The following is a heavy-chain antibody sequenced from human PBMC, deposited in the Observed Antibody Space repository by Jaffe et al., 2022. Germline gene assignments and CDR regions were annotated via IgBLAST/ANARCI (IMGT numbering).Heavy chain of an antibody. J-gene: IGHJ5*02. CDR2: IIPIFGTA. CDR1: GGTFSSYA. CDR3: ARTYYYGSGSLFDNWFDP. V-gene: IGHV1-69*05. Sequence: QVQLVQSGAEVKKPGSSVKVSCKASGGTFSSYAISWVRQAPGQGLEWMGGIIPIFGTANYAQKFQGRVTITTDESTSTAYMELSSLRSEDTAVYYCARTYYYGSGSLFDNWFDPWGQGTLVTVSS. D-gene: IGHD3-10*01.